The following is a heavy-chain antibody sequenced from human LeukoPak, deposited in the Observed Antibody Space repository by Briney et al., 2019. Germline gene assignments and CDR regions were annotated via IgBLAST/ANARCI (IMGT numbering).Heavy chain of an antibody. CDR3: AKARVTYTSSGFDS. Sequence: GGSLRLSCAASGFIFSNYGLTFSNYGISWVRQAPGKGLEWVSTISASGGTTYYADSLRGRFTISRDNFKDTLYLQMNSLRAEDTAVYYCAKARVTYTSSGFDSWGQGTLVTVSS. CDR1: GFIFSNYGLTFSNYG. V-gene: IGHV3-23*01. D-gene: IGHD6-13*01. CDR2: ISASGGTT. J-gene: IGHJ4*02.